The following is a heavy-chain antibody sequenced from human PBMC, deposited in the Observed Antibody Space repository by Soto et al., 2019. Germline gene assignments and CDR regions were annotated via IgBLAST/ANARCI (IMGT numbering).Heavy chain of an antibody. CDR2: VNHSGSS. V-gene: IGHV4-34*01. Sequence: SETLSLTCAVHGGSFSGFYWTWIRQPPGKGLEWIGEVNHSGSSNYNPPLKSRVTMSLDTSRNQFSLSLNSVTAADTAVYYCARMAGPWYFDLWGRGTLVTVSS. CDR3: ARMAGPWYFDL. J-gene: IGHJ2*01. CDR1: GGSFSGFY.